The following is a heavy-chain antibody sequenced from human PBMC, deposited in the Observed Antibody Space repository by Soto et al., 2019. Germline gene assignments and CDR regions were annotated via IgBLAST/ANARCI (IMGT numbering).Heavy chain of an antibody. D-gene: IGHD3-9*01. CDR2: ISGSGGST. CDR1: GFTFSNYA. Sequence: GGSLRLSCAVSGFTFSNYAMSWVRQAPGKGLEWVSAISGSGGSTYYADSVKGRFTISRDNSKNTLFLQMNSLRAEDTAVYYCAKVPPSYDILSPGDFDYWGQGTLLTVSS. V-gene: IGHV3-23*01. J-gene: IGHJ4*02. CDR3: AKVPPSYDILSPGDFDY.